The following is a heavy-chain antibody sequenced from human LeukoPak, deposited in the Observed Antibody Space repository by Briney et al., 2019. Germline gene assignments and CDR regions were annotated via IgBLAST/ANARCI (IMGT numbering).Heavy chain of an antibody. CDR2: ISSIGST. CDR1: GGSISSHY. V-gene: IGHV4-59*11. Sequence: SETLSLTCTVSGGSISSHYWSWIRQPPGKGLEWIGYISSIGSTNYNPSLKSRVTISVDTSKNQFSLKLTSVTAADTAVYFCARDLTTVTKGLDIWGQGTMVTVSS. J-gene: IGHJ3*02. CDR3: ARDLTTVTKGLDI. D-gene: IGHD4-17*01.